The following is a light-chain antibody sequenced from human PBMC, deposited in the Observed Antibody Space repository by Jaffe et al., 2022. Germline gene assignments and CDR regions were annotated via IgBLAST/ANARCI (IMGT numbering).Light chain of an antibody. CDR2: GGS. J-gene: IGKJ4*01. CDR3: QQFGASPPLT. Sequence: EIVLTQSPGTLSLSPGETATLSCRASQSVDSSYLAWYQQKPGQAPRLLIYGGSSRASGIPDRFSGSGSGTDFTLTISRLEPEDFAVYYCQQFGASPPLTFGGGTKVEIE. V-gene: IGKV3-20*01. CDR1: QSVDSSY.